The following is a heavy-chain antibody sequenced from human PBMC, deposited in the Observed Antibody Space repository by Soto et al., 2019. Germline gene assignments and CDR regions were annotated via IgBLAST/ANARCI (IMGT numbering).Heavy chain of an antibody. D-gene: IGHD6-19*01. V-gene: IGHV3-30-3*01. CDR2: ISYDGNKK. J-gene: IGHJ4*02. CDR1: GSTLSSYS. CDR3: ARSVAVAGLDY. Sequence: QVQLVESGGGVVQPGRSLRLSCAASGSTLSSYSMHWVRQAPGKGLEWVGVISYDGNKKYYRDSVKGRFSISRDTSNNTVHLQMNSLRPEDTAVYYCARSVAVAGLDYGGQGSLVTVSS.